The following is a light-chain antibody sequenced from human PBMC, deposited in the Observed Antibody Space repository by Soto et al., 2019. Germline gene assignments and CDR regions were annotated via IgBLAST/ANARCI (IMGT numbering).Light chain of an antibody. CDR2: GAS. J-gene: IGKJ1*01. V-gene: IGKV3-15*01. CDR1: QSVTNN. CDR3: QQYNNWPRT. Sequence: ESVLTQSPGTLSLSPGERATLSCRATQSVTNNYFAWYQQKPGQSPRLLIYGASTRATGIPARFSGSGSGTEFTLTISSLQSEDFAVYYCQQYNNWPRTFGQGTKVEIK.